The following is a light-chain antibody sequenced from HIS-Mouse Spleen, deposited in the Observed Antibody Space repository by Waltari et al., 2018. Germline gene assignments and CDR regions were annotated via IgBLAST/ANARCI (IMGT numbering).Light chain of an antibody. V-gene: IGLV2-14*03. J-gene: IGLJ2*01. CDR1: SSDVGGYNY. CDR2: DVS. Sequence: QSALTQPASVSGSPGQSITISCTGTSSDVGGYNYVSWYQQPPGKAPKPMIYDVSNRPSGVSNRFSGSKSGNTASLTISGLQAEDEADYYCSSYTSSSTEVFGGGTKLTVL. CDR3: SSYTSSSTEV.